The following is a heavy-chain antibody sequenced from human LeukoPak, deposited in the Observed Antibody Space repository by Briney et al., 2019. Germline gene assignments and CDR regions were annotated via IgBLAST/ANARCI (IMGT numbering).Heavy chain of an antibody. CDR1: GFTFSSYA. J-gene: IGHJ6*03. D-gene: IGHD2-2*01. CDR2: ISGSGGST. Sequence: PGGSLRLSCAASGFTFSSYAMSRVRQAPGKGLEWVSAISGSGGSTYYADSVKGRFTISRDNSKNTLYLQMNSLRAEDTAVYYCAKEGRYCSSTSCFAYYYYYMDVWGKGTTVTVSS. V-gene: IGHV3-23*01. CDR3: AKEGRYCSSTSCFAYYYYYMDV.